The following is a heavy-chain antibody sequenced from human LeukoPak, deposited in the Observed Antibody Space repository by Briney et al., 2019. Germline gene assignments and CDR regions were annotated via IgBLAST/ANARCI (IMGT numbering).Heavy chain of an antibody. CDR2: ISWNSGSI. CDR1: GFTFDDYA. J-gene: IGHJ6*02. V-gene: IGHV3-9*01. CDR3: AKDMAPTQLTYYYYYYGMDV. D-gene: IGHD2-2*01. Sequence: PGGSLRLSCAASGFTFDDYAMHWVRHAPGKGLEWVSGISWNSGSIGYADSVKGRFTISRDNAKNSLYLQMNSLGAEDTALYYCAKDMAPTQLTYYYYYYGMDVWGQGTTVTVSS.